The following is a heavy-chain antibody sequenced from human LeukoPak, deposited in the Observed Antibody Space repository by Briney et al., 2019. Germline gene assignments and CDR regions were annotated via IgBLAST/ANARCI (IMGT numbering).Heavy chain of an antibody. D-gene: IGHD3-10*01. V-gene: IGHV4-34*01. CDR3: ARGLGVITMVRGVIIEPPTY. Sequence: SETLSLTCAAHGGSFSGYYWSWLRQPPGKRLEWIGEINHSGSTNYNPSLKCRVTISVDTSKNQFSLKLSSVAAADTAVHYCARGLGVITMVRGVIIEPPTYWGQGTLVTVSS. CDR2: INHSGST. J-gene: IGHJ4*02. CDR1: GGSFSGYY.